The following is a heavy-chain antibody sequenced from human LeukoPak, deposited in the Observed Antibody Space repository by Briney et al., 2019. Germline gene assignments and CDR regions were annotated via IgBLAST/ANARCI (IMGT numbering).Heavy chain of an antibody. CDR1: GGTFSSYA. V-gene: IGHV1-69*05. CDR3: ARDPISYDILTGYYLSY. D-gene: IGHD3-9*01. J-gene: IGHJ4*02. Sequence: SVKVSCKASGGTFSSYAISWARQAPGQGLEWMGRIIPIFGTANYAQKFQGRVTITTDESTSTAYMELSSLRSEDTAVYYCARDPISYDILTGYYLSYWGQGTLVTVSS. CDR2: IIPIFGTA.